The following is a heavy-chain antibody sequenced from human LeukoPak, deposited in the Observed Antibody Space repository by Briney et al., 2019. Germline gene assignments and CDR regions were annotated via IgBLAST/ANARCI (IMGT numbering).Heavy chain of an antibody. D-gene: IGHD3-10*01. Sequence: SETLSLTCAVYGGSFSGYYWSWIRQPPGKGLEWIGEINHSGSTNYNPSLKSRVTISVDTSKNQFSLKLSSVTAADTAVYYCARKGYYHGSGSYHPLPDYWGQGTLVTVSS. V-gene: IGHV4-34*01. J-gene: IGHJ4*02. CDR2: INHSGST. CDR1: GGSFSGYY. CDR3: ARKGYYHGSGSYHPLPDY.